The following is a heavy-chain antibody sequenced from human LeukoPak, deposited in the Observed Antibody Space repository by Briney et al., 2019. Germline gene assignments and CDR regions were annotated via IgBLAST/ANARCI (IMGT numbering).Heavy chain of an antibody. CDR3: ARHMVITPFDS. V-gene: IGHV3-11*01. CDR1: GFSFRDYY. CDR2: ISASGNII. D-gene: IGHD4/OR15-4a*01. Sequence: PGGSLRLSCVASGFSFRDYYLSWVRQAPGQGLEWLSFISASGNIIHYEDSVKGRFTISRDDAKNSVFLQMDSLRTEDTALYYCARHMVITPFDSWGQGTLVTVSS. J-gene: IGHJ4*02.